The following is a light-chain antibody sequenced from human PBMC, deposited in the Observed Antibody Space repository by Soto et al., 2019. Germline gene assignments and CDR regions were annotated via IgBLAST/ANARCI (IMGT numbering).Light chain of an antibody. CDR3: QQYSSTPRGT. CDR2: GAS. Sequence: EIVMTQSPATLSVSPGQRATLSCRASQSITNNHLAGYQQKPGQAPRLLIYGASSRATGVPPRFSGSESGTEFTLTISSLQSEDFALYYCQQYSSTPRGTFGEGTKLQIK. J-gene: IGKJ2*01. V-gene: IGKV3-15*01. CDR1: QSITNN.